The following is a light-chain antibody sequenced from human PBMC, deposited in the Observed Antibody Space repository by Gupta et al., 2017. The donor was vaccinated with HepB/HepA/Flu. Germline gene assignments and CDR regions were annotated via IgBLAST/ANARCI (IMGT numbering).Light chain of an antibody. V-gene: IGLV3-21*04. Sequence: SYVLTQTPSVSVAPGETARITCGGNYIGSKSVHWYQQKPGQAPILVIYYNGDRPSGIPERFSGSSSGNTATLTISRVEAGDEADYYCQVWDSSSDHYVFATGTKVTVL. J-gene: IGLJ1*01. CDR2: YNG. CDR3: QVWDSSSDHYV. CDR1: YIGSKS.